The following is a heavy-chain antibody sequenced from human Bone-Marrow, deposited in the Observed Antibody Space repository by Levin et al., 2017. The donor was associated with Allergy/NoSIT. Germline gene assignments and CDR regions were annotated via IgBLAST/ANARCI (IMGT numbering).Heavy chain of an antibody. CDR1: GYTFTGYY. CDR2: INPNSGGT. J-gene: IGHJ6*02. V-gene: IGHV1-2*02. CDR3: ARDQGGLRYCSSTSCYPRITGTSMAYYYGMDV. D-gene: IGHD2-2*01. Sequence: ASVKVSCKASGYTFTGYYMHWVRQAPGQGLEWMGWINPNSGGTNYAQKFQGRVTMTRDTSISTAYMELSRLRSDDTAVYYCARDQGGLRYCSSTSCYPRITGTSMAYYYGMDVWGQGTTVTVSS.